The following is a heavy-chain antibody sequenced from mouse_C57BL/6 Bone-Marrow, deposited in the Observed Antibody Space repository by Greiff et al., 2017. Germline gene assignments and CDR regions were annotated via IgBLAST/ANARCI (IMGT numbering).Heavy chain of an antibody. Sequence: VQLQQSGPELVKPGASVKISCKASGYTFTDYYMNWVKQSHGKSLEWIGDINPNNGGTSYNQKFKGKATLTVDKSSSTAYMELRSLTSEDSAVYYCARSPRYYYGSSQCAYWGQGTLVTVSA. V-gene: IGHV1-26*01. CDR3: ARSPRYYYGSSQCAY. D-gene: IGHD1-1*01. CDR2: INPNNGGT. CDR1: GYTFTDYY. J-gene: IGHJ3*01.